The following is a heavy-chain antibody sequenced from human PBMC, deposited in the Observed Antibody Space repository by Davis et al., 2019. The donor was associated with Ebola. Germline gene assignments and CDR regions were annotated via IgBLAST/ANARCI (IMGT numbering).Heavy chain of an antibody. Sequence: PSETLSLTCAVYGGSFSGYYWSWIRQPAGKGLEWIGRIYTSGSTNYNPSLKSRVTMSVDTSKNQFSLKLSSVTAADTAVYYCARGAVVVRARFDPWGQGTLVTVSS. CDR2: IYTSGST. CDR3: ARGAVVVRARFDP. V-gene: IGHV4-59*10. J-gene: IGHJ5*02. CDR1: GGSFSGYY. D-gene: IGHD2-2*01.